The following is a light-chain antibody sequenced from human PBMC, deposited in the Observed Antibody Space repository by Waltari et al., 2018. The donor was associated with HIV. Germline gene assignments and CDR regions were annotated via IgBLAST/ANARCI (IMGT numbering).Light chain of an antibody. CDR1: TSDVGNYNS. J-gene: IGLJ2*01. V-gene: IGLV2-11*01. Sequence: QSVLTQPRSVSGSPGQSVTIPCTGTTSDVGNYNSVSWYQQHPGKAPKVIIYDVTKRPSGVPDRFSGSKSGDTASLTISGLQAEDEADYYCCSYAGSSTLIFGGGTKLTVL. CDR3: CSYAGSSTLI. CDR2: DVT.